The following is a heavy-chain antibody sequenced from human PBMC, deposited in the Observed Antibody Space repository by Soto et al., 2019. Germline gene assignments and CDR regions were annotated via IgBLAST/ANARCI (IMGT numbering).Heavy chain of an antibody. CDR1: GYTFTSYD. CDR2: MNPNSGNT. J-gene: IGHJ5*02. V-gene: IGHV1-8*01. D-gene: IGHD2-2*01. Sequence: ASVKVSCKXSGYTFTSYDINWVRQATGQGLEWMGWMNPNSGNTGYAQKFQGRVTMTRNTSISTAYMELSSLRSEDTAVYYCARGGYCSSTSCYYWFDPWGQGTLVTVSS. CDR3: ARGGYCSSTSCYYWFDP.